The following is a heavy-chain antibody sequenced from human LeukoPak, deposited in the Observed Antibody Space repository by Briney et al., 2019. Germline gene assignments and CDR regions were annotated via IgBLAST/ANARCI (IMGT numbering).Heavy chain of an antibody. CDR3: ARALLWFGEPYGLDY. CDR2: IYYSGST. V-gene: IGHV4-59*01. CDR1: GGSISSYY. J-gene: IGHJ4*02. Sequence: SETLSLTCTVSGGSISSYYWSWIRQPPGKGLEWIGYIYYSGSTNYNPSLKSRVPISVDTSKNQFSLKLSSVTAADTAVYYCARALLWFGEPYGLDYWGQGTLVTVSS. D-gene: IGHD3-10*01.